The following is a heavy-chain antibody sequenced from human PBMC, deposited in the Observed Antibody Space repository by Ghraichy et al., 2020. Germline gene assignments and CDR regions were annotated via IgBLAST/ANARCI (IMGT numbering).Heavy chain of an antibody. Sequence: GESLNISCAASGFVFHNTWMGWVRQAPGKGLEWVAITNDDAKEKYYADAVKGRFTISRDNARQTLYVQMNSLRVDDTAVYYCVRDPSHGAIDYWGQGTLVSVSS. D-gene: IGHD4-17*01. CDR2: TNDDAKEK. J-gene: IGHJ4*02. CDR3: VRDPSHGAIDY. CDR1: GFVFHNTW. V-gene: IGHV3-7*03.